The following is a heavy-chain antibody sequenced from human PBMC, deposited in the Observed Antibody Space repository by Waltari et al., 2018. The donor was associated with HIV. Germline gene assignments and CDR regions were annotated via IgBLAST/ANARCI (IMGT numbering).Heavy chain of an antibody. J-gene: IGHJ6*02. CDR1: GFTLRSYS. D-gene: IGHD3-16*01. CDR3: ARDFWGGYYYGMDV. V-gene: IGHV3-21*01. CDR2: ISSSSSYI. Sequence: EVQLVESGGGLVKPGGSLRLSCAASGFTLRSYSMNWVRQAPGKGLEWVSSISSSSSYIYYADSVKGRFTISRDNAKNSLYLQMNSLRAEDTAVYYCARDFWGGYYYGMDVWGQGTTVTVSS.